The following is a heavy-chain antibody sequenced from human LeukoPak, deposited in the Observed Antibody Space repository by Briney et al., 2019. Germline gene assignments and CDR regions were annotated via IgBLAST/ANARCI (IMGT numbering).Heavy chain of an antibody. CDR2: FDPEDGET. V-gene: IGHV1-24*01. CDR1: GYTLTELS. Sequence: ASVKVSCKVSGYTLTELSMHWVRQAPGKGLEWMGGFDPEDGETIYAQKLQGRVTMTTDTSTSTAYMELRSLRSDDTAVYYCARDYGGEGYYFDYWGQGTLVTVSS. D-gene: IGHD3-10*01. CDR3: ARDYGGEGYYFDY. J-gene: IGHJ4*02.